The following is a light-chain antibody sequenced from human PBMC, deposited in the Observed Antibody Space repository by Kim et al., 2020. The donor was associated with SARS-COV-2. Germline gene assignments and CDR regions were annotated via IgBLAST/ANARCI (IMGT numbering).Light chain of an antibody. CDR2: RVS. CDR1: QGLISTDGNIY. V-gene: IGKV2-30*01. J-gene: IGKJ2*01. Sequence: VMTQSPLFLPVTLGQPASISCRSSQGLISTDGNIYLNWFQQRPGQSPRRLIYRVSFRDSGVPDRFTAFGSGTDFTLKISGVEAEDVGIYYCMQAAHWPYTFGQGTKLEI. CDR3: MQAAHWPYT.